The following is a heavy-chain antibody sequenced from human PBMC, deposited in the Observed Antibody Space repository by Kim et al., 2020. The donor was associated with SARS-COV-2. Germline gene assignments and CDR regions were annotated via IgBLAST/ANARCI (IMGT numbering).Heavy chain of an antibody. CDR3: ARHLHVTTVTFYWYFDL. V-gene: IGHV3-23*01. CDR2: IFLSGSGP. CDR1: GFTFGHSA. Sequence: GGSLRLSCTGSGFTFGHSAMSWVRQVPGKGLEWVAGIFLSGSGPYSSYSVNRLFPISRDNFHSTVHFPLNDLLSDDTAVYYCARHLHVTTVTFYWYFDLWGRGTLVTVSS. D-gene: IGHD2-21*02. J-gene: IGHJ2*01.